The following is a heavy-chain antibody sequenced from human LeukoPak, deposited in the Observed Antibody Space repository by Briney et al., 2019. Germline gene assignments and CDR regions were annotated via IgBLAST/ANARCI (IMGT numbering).Heavy chain of an antibody. CDR1: GGSISSGSYY. V-gene: IGHV4-61*02. CDR3: ARTTDYYDSSGYYGEVYFDY. Sequence: SETLSLTCTVSGGSISSGSYYWSWIRQPAGKGLEWIGRIYTGGSTNYNPSLKSRVTISVDTSKNQFSLKLSSVTAADTAVYYCARTTDYYDSSGYYGEVYFDYWGQGTLVTVSS. D-gene: IGHD3-22*01. J-gene: IGHJ4*02. CDR2: IYTGGST.